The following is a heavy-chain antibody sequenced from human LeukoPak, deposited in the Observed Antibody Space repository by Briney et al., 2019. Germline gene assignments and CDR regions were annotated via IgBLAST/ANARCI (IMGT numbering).Heavy chain of an antibody. J-gene: IGHJ4*02. D-gene: IGHD2/OR15-2a*01. CDR1: GFLVSSCG. Sequence: PGGSLRLSCAASGFLVSSCGVHWVRQAPGKGLEWVGVIWSNGNNKYYADSVKGRFTVSRDNSKNTLYLQMGSLRAEDTAVYYCTKELGPFVIGHWGQGTLVTVSS. CDR2: IWSNGNNK. V-gene: IGHV3-33*03. CDR3: TKELGPFVIGH.